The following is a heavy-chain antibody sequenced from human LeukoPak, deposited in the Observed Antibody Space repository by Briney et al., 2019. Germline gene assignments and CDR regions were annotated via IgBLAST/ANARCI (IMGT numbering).Heavy chain of an antibody. CDR2: IYYSGST. Sequence: SETLSLTCTVSGGSISSYYWSWIRQPPGKGLEWIGYIYYSGSTNYNPSLKSRVTISVDTSKNQFSLKLSSVTAADTAVYYCASGRPWELTYGLDYWGQGTLVTVSS. D-gene: IGHD1-26*01. V-gene: IGHV4-59*01. CDR1: GGSISSYY. J-gene: IGHJ4*02. CDR3: ASGRPWELTYGLDY.